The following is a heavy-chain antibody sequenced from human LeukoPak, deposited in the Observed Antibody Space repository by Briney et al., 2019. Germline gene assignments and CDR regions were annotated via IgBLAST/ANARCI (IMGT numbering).Heavy chain of an antibody. Sequence: SETLSLTCVVYGGSFSDYYWSWIRQPPGKGLEWIGEINHSGSTNYNPSLKSRVTILVDTSKNQFSLKLSSVTAADTAVYYCARGLTSMPPGGYWGQGTLVTVSS. CDR2: INHSGST. CDR3: ARGLTSMPPGGY. V-gene: IGHV4-34*01. J-gene: IGHJ4*02. CDR1: GGSFSDYY. D-gene: IGHD2/OR15-2a*01.